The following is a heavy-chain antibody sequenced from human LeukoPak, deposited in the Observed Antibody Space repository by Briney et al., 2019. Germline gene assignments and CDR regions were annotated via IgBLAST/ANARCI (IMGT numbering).Heavy chain of an antibody. D-gene: IGHD4-17*01. CDR2: IILGGST. CDR3: AREALYGDPYYYYMDV. J-gene: IGHJ6*03. Sequence: SETLSLTCAIYGGSFSDFSWGWIRQPPGKGLEWVGEIILGGSTNYNPSLKSRVTISIDTSKSQFSLKLRSVTAADTAVYYCAREALYGDPYYYYMDVWGKGTTVTFS. V-gene: IGHV4-34*12. CDR1: GGSFSDFS.